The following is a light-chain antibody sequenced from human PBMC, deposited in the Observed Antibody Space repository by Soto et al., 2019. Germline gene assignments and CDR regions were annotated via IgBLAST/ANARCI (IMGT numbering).Light chain of an antibody. CDR3: QHYNNLPPFT. J-gene: IGKJ3*01. CDR2: GAS. CDR1: EDIRTS. V-gene: IGKV1-33*01. Sequence: DIQMTQSPSSLSASVGARVSITCQASEDIRTSLSWFQHKPGRAPKLLIYGASYLETGVPSRFRGSGSGTDFTLTISSLQPEDIAAYYCQHYNNLPPFTFGPGTIVDGK.